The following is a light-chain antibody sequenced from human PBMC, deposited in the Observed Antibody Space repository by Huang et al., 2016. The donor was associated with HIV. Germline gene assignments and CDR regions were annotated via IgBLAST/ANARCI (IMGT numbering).Light chain of an antibody. CDR2: DGS. V-gene: IGKV3-11*01. CDR3: QQRSNWPMYT. Sequence: EFVLTQSPATLSLSPGERATLSCRASQSVSSYLAWYQQKPGQAPRLLIYDGSNRATGIPARFSGSGSGTDFTLTISSLEPEDFAVYYCQQRSNWPMYTFGQGTKLEIK. CDR1: QSVSSY. J-gene: IGKJ2*01.